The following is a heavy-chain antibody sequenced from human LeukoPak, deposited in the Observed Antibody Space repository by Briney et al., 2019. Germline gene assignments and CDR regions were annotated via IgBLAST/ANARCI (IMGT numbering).Heavy chain of an antibody. CDR1: GGSISSSSYY. CDR3: AKSNGYGLIDY. CDR2: IYYSGST. D-gene: IGHD5-12*01. Sequence: SETLSLTCTVSGGSISSSSYYWGWIRQPSGKGLEWIGSIYYSGSTYYNPSLKSRVTISVDTSKNQFSLKLSSVAAADTAMYYCAKSNGYGLIDYWGQGTLVTVSS. J-gene: IGHJ4*02. V-gene: IGHV4-39*01.